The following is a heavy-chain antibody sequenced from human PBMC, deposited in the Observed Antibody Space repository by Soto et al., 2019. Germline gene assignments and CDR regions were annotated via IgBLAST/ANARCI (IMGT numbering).Heavy chain of an antibody. D-gene: IGHD2-2*01. J-gene: IGHJ6*02. CDR3: ARRLRVPAGEYGMDV. CDR1: GYSFTSYW. CDR2: IYPGDFDT. V-gene: IGHV5-51*01. Sequence: GESLKISCKGSGYSFTSYWIGWVRQMPGKGLEWMGIIYPGDFDTRYSPSFQGQVTISADKSISTAYLQWSSLKASDTAMYYCARRLRVPAGEYGMDVWGQGTTVTVSS.